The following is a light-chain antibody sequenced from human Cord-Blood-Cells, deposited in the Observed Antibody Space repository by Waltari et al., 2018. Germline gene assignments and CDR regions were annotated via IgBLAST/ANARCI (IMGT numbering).Light chain of an antibody. V-gene: IGLV2-14*01. CDR2: VVS. J-gene: IGLJ3*02. Sequence: QSALTQPASVSGSPGQSITISCTGTSRDVGGDNYVSWYQQQPGKTPNLMIYVVSNRPSXVSXRFSGSKSGNTASLTISGLQAEDEADYYCSSYTSSSTWVFGGGTKLTVL. CDR3: SSYTSSSTWV. CDR1: SRDVGGDNY.